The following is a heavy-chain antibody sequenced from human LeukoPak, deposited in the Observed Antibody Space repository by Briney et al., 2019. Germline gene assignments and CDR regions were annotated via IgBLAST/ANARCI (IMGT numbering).Heavy chain of an antibody. CDR1: GYTFTGYD. CDR3: ARDLYYSPGDWFDP. D-gene: IGHD4-11*01. Sequence: ASVKVSCKASGYTFTGYDINWVRQATGQGLEWMGWMNPNSGNTGYAQKFQGRVTMTRNTSISTAYMELSSLRSEDTAVYYCARDLYYSPGDWFDPWGQGTLVTVSS. V-gene: IGHV1-8*01. CDR2: MNPNSGNT. J-gene: IGHJ5*02.